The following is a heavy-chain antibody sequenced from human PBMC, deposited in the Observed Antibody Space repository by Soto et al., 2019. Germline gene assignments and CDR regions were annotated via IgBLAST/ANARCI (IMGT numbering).Heavy chain of an antibody. CDR2: ISWNSGSI. CDR1: GFTFDDYA. J-gene: IGHJ6*02. D-gene: IGHD6-6*01. V-gene: IGHV3-9*01. CDR3: AKDSMAARYYYGMDV. Sequence: PRLSCAASGFTFDDYAMHWVRQAPGKGLEWVSGISWNSGSIGYADSVKGRFTISRDNAKNSLYLQMNSLRAEDTALYYCAKDSMAARYYYGMDVWGQGTTVTVSS.